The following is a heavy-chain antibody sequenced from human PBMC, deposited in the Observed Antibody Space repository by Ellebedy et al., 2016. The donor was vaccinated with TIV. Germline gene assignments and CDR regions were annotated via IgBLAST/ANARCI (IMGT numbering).Heavy chain of an antibody. V-gene: IGHV3-21*01. J-gene: IGHJ4*02. D-gene: IGHD3-22*01. Sequence: GESLKISCAASGFTFSSYTMNWVRQAPGKGLEWVSSISSSSSYIYYADSVKGRFTISRDNAKNSLYLQMNSLRAEDTAVYYCAREDDSSGYYLFDYWGQGTLATVSS. CDR1: GFTFSSYT. CDR2: ISSSSSYI. CDR3: AREDDSSGYYLFDY.